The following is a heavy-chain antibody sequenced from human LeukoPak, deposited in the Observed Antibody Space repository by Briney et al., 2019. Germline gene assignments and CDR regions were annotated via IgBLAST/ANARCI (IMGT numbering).Heavy chain of an antibody. CDR1: GYTFTSYG. D-gene: IGHD6-19*01. CDR2: ISAYNGHT. Sequence: ASVTVSCTASGYTFTSYGINWVRQAPGQGLEWMGWISAYNGHTNYAQKFQGRVTMTTDTSTSTAYMELRSLRSDDTAVYYCALYGSGWSFDYWGQGSLVTVSS. J-gene: IGHJ4*02. CDR3: ALYGSGWSFDY. V-gene: IGHV1-18*01.